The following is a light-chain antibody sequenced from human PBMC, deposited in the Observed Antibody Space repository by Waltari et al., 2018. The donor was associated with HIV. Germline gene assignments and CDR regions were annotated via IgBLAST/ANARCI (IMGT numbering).Light chain of an antibody. J-gene: IGLJ3*02. CDR3: AAWDDSLNGPM. CDR2: SNN. CDR1: GSNIGTND. V-gene: IGLV1-44*01. Sequence: QSVLTPLTSASGTPVQRVTIPCSGSGSNIGTNDVNWYQQLPGTAPKLLIYSNNQRPSGVPVRFSGSKSGTSASLAISGLQSEDDADYYCAAWDDSLNGPMFGGGTKLTVL.